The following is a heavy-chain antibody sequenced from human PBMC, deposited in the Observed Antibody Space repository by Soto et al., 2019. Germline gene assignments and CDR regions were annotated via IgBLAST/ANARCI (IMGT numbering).Heavy chain of an antibody. Sequence: SETLSLSCTVCGGSINSGEYWGWVRQTPGKGLEWIGNLYYNGNTYYNPSLKSRVTISVDTSKNQFSLKLNSVTAADTAVYYCARPQTGYSGGSQFDPWGQGTLVTVPS. D-gene: IGHD6-19*01. CDR2: LYYNGNT. CDR3: ARPQTGYSGGSQFDP. V-gene: IGHV4-39*01. J-gene: IGHJ5*02. CDR1: GGSINSGEY.